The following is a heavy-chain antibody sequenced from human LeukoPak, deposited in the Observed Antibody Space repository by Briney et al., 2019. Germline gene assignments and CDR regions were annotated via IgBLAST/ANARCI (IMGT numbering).Heavy chain of an antibody. J-gene: IGHJ5*02. Sequence: PGGSLRLSCAASGFTFSTSWMYWVRQAPGKGLMYVSRINIDGSITTYADSVKGRFTISRDSTKNTLYLQMNSLGAEDTAVYYCVRDKKMDDRGVGFDPWGQGTLVTVSS. CDR2: INIDGSIT. D-gene: IGHD1-1*01. CDR3: VRDKKMDDRGVGFDP. CDR1: GFTFSTSW. V-gene: IGHV3-74*01.